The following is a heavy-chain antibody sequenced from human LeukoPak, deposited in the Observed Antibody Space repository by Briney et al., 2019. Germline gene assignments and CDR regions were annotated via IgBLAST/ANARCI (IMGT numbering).Heavy chain of an antibody. J-gene: IGHJ4*02. CDR3: ARGGVVPAASGSFDY. Sequence: KPSETLSLTCTVPGGSISSYYWSWIRQPPGKGLEWIGYIYYSGSTNYNPSLKSRVTMSVDTSKNQFSLKLSSVTAADTAVYYCARGGVVPAASGSFDYWGQGTLVTVSS. D-gene: IGHD2-2*01. V-gene: IGHV4-59*12. CDR1: GGSISSYY. CDR2: IYYSGST.